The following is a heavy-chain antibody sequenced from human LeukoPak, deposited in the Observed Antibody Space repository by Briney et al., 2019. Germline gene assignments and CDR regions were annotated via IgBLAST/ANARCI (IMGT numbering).Heavy chain of an antibody. CDR3: ARDVRYASGWSTPES. CDR2: IYSSGSA. J-gene: IGHJ5*02. V-gene: IGHV4-4*07. CDR1: GGSIINHY. D-gene: IGHD6-19*01. Sequence: SETLSLTCTVSGGSIINHYWSWIRQPAGKGLEWIGRIYSSGSANYSPSLKSRVSMSIDTSNSHFSLNLTSVTAADTALYFCARDVRYASGWSTPESWGQGTLVTVSS.